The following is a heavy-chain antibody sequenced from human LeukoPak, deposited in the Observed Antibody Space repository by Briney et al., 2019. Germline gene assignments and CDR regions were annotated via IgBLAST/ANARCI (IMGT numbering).Heavy chain of an antibody. D-gene: IGHD3-22*01. CDR1: GFTFSSYW. J-gene: IGHJ4*02. CDR3: ASRLTDSSGYYPSYYFDY. Sequence: PGGSLRLSCAASGFTFSSYWMSWVRQAPGKGLEWVANIKKDGSEKYYVDSVKGRFTISRDNAKNSLYLQMNSLRAEDTAVYYCASRLTDSSGYYPSYYFDYWGQGTLVTVSS. V-gene: IGHV3-7*01. CDR2: IKKDGSEK.